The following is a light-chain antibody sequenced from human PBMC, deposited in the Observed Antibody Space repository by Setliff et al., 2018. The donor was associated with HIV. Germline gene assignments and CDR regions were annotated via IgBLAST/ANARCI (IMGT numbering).Light chain of an antibody. CDR2: DVS. J-gene: IGLJ1*01. CDR1: SSDIGGYNY. V-gene: IGLV2-14*01. Sequence: QSALTQPASVSGSPGQSTTISCTGTSSDIGGYNYVSWYQQHPGKAPKLMVYDVSQRPSGVSNRFSGSKSGNTASLTISGLQAEDEADYYCSSYTSSTTYVFGPGTKVTVL. CDR3: SSYTSSTTYV.